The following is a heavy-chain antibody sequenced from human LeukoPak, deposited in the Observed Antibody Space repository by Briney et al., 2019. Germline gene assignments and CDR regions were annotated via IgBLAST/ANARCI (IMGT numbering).Heavy chain of an antibody. CDR3: ARAGVRGVIGYYYYMDV. Sequence: PSETLSLTCTVSGGSISSGSYYWSWIRQPAGKGLEWIGRIYTSGSTNYNPSLKSRVTISVDTSKNQFSLKLSSVTAADTAVYYCARAGVRGVIGYYYYMDVWGKGTTVTVSS. CDR2: IYTSGST. CDR1: GGSISSGSYY. J-gene: IGHJ6*03. V-gene: IGHV4-61*02. D-gene: IGHD3-10*01.